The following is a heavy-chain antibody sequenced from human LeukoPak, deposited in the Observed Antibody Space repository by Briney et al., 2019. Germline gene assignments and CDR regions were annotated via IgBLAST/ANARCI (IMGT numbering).Heavy chain of an antibody. V-gene: IGHV3-64*01. CDR2: ISSNGGST. CDR3: AKGLRRFGNFYFNYFDH. J-gene: IGHJ4*02. D-gene: IGHD3-10*01. Sequence: PGGSLRLSCTASGFTFGDYAMHWVRQAPGKGLEYVSAISSNGGSTYYANSVKGRFTISRDNSKNTLYLQMGSLRAEDTVVYYCAKGLRRFGNFYFNYFDHWGRGTLVTVSS. CDR1: GFTFGDYA.